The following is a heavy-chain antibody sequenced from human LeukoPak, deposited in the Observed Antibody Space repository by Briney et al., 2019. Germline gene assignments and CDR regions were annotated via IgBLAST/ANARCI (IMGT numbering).Heavy chain of an antibody. Sequence: GGSLRLSCAASGFTFSSYAMSWVRQAPGKGLEWVSAISGSGGSTYYADSVKGRFTISRDNSKNTLYLQMNSLRAKDTAVYYCAKDNDFWSGYAQNWGQGTLVTVSS. CDR1: GFTFSSYA. D-gene: IGHD3-3*01. J-gene: IGHJ4*02. CDR3: AKDNDFWSGYAQN. V-gene: IGHV3-23*01. CDR2: ISGSGGST.